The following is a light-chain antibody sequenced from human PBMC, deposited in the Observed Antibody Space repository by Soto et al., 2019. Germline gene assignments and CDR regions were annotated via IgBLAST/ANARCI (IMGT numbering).Light chain of an antibody. CDR3: QQYNSYWT. V-gene: IGKV1-5*03. J-gene: IGKJ1*01. CDR2: KAS. Sequence: IQMTQSPSTLSASVGDRVTITCRASQSISSWLTWYQQKPGRAPKLLIYKASTLENGVSSRFSGSGSGTEFTLTITSLQPDDSAIYYFQQYNSYWTFGQGTKVEIK. CDR1: QSISSW.